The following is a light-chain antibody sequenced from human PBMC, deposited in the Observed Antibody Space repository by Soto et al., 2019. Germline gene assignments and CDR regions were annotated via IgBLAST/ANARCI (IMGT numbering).Light chain of an antibody. CDR2: EVN. CDR3: SSYAGSSNV. V-gene: IGLV2-8*01. CDR1: SSDVGGYNY. J-gene: IGLJ1*01. Sequence: QSALTQPPSASGSPGQSVAISCTGTSSDVGGYNYVSWYQHHPGKAPKLMIYEVNRRPSGVPDRFSGSKSGNTASLTVSGLQAEDEADYYRSSYAGSSNVFGTGTKVTVL.